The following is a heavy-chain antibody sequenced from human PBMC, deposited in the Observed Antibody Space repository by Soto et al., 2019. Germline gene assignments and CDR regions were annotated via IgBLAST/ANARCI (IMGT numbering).Heavy chain of an antibody. V-gene: IGHV1-46*01. D-gene: IGHD3-9*01. CDR2: INPSGGST. Sequence: ASVKVSCKASGYTFTSYYMHWVRQAPGQGLEWMGIINPSGGSTSYAQKFQGRVTMTRDTSTSTVYMELSSLRSEDTAVYYCARDRALRYLDWLTYNWFDPWGQGTLVTVSS. CDR3: ARDRALRYLDWLTYNWFDP. CDR1: GYTFTSYY. J-gene: IGHJ5*02.